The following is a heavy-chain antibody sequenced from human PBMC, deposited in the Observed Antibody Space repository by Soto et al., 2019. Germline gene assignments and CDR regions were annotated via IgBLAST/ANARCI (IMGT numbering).Heavy chain of an antibody. CDR1: GGSISSGGYY. D-gene: IGHD6-6*01. V-gene: IGHV4-31*03. CDR2: IYYSGST. CDR3: ARGIAARPDFSNYYFLANWFDP. J-gene: IGHJ5*02. Sequence: SETLSLTCTVSGGSISSGGYYWSWIRQHPGKGLEWIGYIYYSGSTYYNPSLKSRVTISVDTSKNQFSLKLSSVTAVDTAVYYCARGIAARPDFSNYYFLANWFDPWGQGTLVTVSS.